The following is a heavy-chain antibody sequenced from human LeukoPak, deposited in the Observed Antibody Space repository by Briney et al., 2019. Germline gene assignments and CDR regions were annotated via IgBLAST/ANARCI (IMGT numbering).Heavy chain of an antibody. CDR3: TTDGSIAAAGTWWFDP. CDR2: IKSKTDGGTT. D-gene: IGHD6-13*01. J-gene: IGHJ5*02. V-gene: IGHV3-15*01. Sequence: PGGSLRLSCAASGFTFSNAWMSWVRQAPGKGLEWVGRIKSKTDGGTTDYAAPVKGRFTISRDDSKNTLYLQMNSLKTEDTAVYYCTTDGSIAAAGTWWFDPWGQGTLVTVS. CDR1: GFTFSNAW.